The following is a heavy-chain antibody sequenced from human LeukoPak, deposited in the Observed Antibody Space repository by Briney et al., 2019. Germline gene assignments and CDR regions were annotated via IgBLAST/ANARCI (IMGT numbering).Heavy chain of an antibody. J-gene: IGHJ6*03. CDR2: IRYDGSNK. V-gene: IGHV3-30*02. D-gene: IGHD2-2*02. CDR3: AKDSCSSTSCYTPSYMDV. CDR1: GFSFSRYG. Sequence: PGGSLRLSCAASGFSFSRYGMHWVRQAPGKGLEWVAFIRYDGSNKYYADSVKGRFTISRDNSKNTLYLQMNSLRVEDTAVYYCAKDSCSSTSCYTPSYMDVWGKGTTVTVSS.